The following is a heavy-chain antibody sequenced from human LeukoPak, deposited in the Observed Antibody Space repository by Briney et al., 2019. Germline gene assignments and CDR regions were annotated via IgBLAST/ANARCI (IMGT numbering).Heavy chain of an antibody. Sequence: GASVKVSCKASGYTFTSYAMNWVRQAPGQGLEWMGWINTNTGNPTYAQGFTGRFVFSLDTSVSTAYLQISSLKAEDTAVYYCARLMTTVTNRYYFDYWGQGTLVTVSS. D-gene: IGHD4-17*01. V-gene: IGHV7-4-1*02. CDR3: ARLMTTVTNRYYFDY. CDR2: INTNTGNP. J-gene: IGHJ4*02. CDR1: GYTFTSYA.